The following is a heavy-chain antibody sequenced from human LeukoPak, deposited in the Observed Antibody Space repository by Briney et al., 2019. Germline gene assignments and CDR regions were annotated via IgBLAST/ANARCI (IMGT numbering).Heavy chain of an antibody. CDR2: INAGNGNT. D-gene: IGHD2/OR15-2a*01. CDR3: ARDIARKILWPGY. Sequence: ASVTLSFKSAGYTVTSYAMHWGRQAPGQRLGWMGWINAGNGNTKYSQKFHDRVTITRDTSASTAYMELSSMRSEDTAVYYGARDIARKILWPGYWGQGTLVTVS. V-gene: IGHV1-3*01. J-gene: IGHJ4*02. CDR1: GYTVTSYA.